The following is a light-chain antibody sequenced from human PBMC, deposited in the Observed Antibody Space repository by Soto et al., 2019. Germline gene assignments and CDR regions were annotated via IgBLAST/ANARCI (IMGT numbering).Light chain of an antibody. Sequence: DIQMTQSPSTLSASVGERVTITCRTRKTISYWLAWYQQKPGKAPKLLIYKASNLESGVPSRFGGSGSGTEFSLTISTLQPDDFATYYCQQYANYPITFGGGTKVEIK. J-gene: IGKJ4*01. CDR1: KTISYW. V-gene: IGKV1-5*03. CDR2: KAS. CDR3: QQYANYPIT.